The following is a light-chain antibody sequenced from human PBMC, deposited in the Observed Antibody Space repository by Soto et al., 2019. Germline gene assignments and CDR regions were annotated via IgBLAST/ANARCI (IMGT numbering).Light chain of an antibody. J-gene: IGLJ1*01. CDR2: DVT. CDR1: SSDVGGYDY. V-gene: IGLV2-11*01. CDR3: CSYAGSYTYV. Sequence: QSALTQPRSVSESPGQSVTISCTGTSSDVGGYDYLSWYQQHPGKAPKLMIYDVTKRPSGVPDRFSGSKSGNTASLTISGLQTEDEADYYCCSYAGSYTYVFGTGTKVTVL.